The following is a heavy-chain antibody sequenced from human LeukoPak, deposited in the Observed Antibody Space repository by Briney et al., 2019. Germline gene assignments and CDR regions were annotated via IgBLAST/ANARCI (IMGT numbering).Heavy chain of an antibody. V-gene: IGHV4-59*08. Sequence: PSETLSLTCTVSGGSISSYYWSWIRQPPGKGLEWIGYIYYSGSTNYNPSLKSRVTISVDTSKNQFSLKLSSVTAADTAVYYCARHVSYTAMATRDEMAGAFDIWGQGTMVTVSS. CDR2: IYYSGST. D-gene: IGHD5-18*01. CDR1: GGSISSYY. J-gene: IGHJ3*02. CDR3: ARHVSYTAMATRDEMAGAFDI.